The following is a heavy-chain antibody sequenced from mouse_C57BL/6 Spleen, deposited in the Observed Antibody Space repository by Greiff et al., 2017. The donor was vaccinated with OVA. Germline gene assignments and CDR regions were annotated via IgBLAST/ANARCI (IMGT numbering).Heavy chain of an antibody. CDR1: GFTFSSYA. CDR3: ARAYYYGSSSLYYFDY. D-gene: IGHD1-1*01. J-gene: IGHJ2*01. V-gene: IGHV5-4*01. CDR2: ISDGGSYT. Sequence: EVQGVESGGGLVKPGGSLKLSCAASGFTFSSYAMSWVRQTPEKRLEWVATISDGGSYTYYPDNVKGRFTISRDNAKNNLYLQMSQLKSEDTAMYYCARAYYYGSSSLYYFDYWGQGTTLTVSS.